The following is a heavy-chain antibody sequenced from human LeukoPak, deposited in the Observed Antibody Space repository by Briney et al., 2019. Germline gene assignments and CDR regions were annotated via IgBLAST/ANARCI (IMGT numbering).Heavy chain of an antibody. D-gene: IGHD6-19*01. CDR1: GFTFSSYA. J-gene: IGHJ6*02. V-gene: IGHV3-23*01. Sequence: GGSLRLSCAASGFTFSSYAMSWVRQAPGKGLEWVSAISGSGGSTYYADSVKGRFTISRDNSKNTLYLQMNSMRAEDTALYYCAKDPIQVAGNNYSRMDVWGQGATVTVSS. CDR3: AKDPIQVAGNNYSRMDV. CDR2: ISGSGGST.